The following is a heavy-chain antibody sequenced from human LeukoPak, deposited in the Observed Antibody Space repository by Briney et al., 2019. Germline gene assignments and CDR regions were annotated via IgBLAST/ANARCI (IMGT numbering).Heavy chain of an antibody. CDR3: AKVPYSDYGSGRPPFMDV. CDR1: GFTFSNYA. V-gene: IGHV3-23*01. J-gene: IGHJ6*02. D-gene: IGHD3-10*01. CDR2: ISDNGGST. Sequence: GGSLRLSCAASGFTFSNYAMSWVRQAPGKGLEWLATISDNGGSTYYADSVKGRLSISRDNSKNTLYLQMNSLRAEDTAIHYCAKVPYSDYGSGRPPFMDVWGQGTTVPVSS.